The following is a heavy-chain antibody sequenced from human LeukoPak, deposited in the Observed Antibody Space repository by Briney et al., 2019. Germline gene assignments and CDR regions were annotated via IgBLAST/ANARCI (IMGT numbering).Heavy chain of an antibody. CDR2: ISSSSSTI. D-gene: IGHD1-7*01. Sequence: GGSLRLSCAASGFTFSSYSMNWVRRAPGKGLEWVPYISSSSSTIYYADSVKGRFTISRDNAKDSLYLQMNSLRAEDTAVYYCARSGTTSYYYYYMDVWGKGTTVTVSS. V-gene: IGHV3-48*01. CDR3: ARSGTTSYYYYYMDV. J-gene: IGHJ6*03. CDR1: GFTFSSYS.